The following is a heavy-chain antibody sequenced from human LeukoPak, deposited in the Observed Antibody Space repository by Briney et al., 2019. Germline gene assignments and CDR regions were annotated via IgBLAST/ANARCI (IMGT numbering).Heavy chain of an antibody. J-gene: IGHJ4*02. CDR2: IKQDGSEK. V-gene: IGHV3-7*01. CDR1: GFTFSSYW. D-gene: IGHD5-12*01. Sequence: GGSLRLSCAASGFTFSSYWISWVRQAPGKGLEWVANIKQDGSEKYYVDSVKGRFTISRDNAKNSLYLQMNSLRAEDTAVYYCARQYSGYDTYYFDYWGQGTMVTVSS. CDR3: ARQYSGYDTYYFDY.